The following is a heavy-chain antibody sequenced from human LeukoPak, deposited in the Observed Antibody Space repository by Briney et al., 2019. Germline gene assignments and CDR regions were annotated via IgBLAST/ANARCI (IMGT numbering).Heavy chain of an antibody. CDR3: ARRLTQYDCFDP. CDR2: TYYRSTWYN. V-gene: IGHV6-1*01. D-gene: IGHD2-2*01. CDR1: GDSVSSNSAT. J-gene: IGHJ5*02. Sequence: SQTLSLTCAISGDSVSSNSATWNWIRQSPSRGLEWLGRTYYRSTWYNDYAVTVRGRITVNPDTSKNQFSLHLNSVTPEDTAVYYCARRLTQYDCFDPWGQGILVTVSS.